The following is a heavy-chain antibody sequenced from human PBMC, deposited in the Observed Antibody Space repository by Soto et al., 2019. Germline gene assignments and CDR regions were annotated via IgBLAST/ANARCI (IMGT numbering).Heavy chain of an antibody. D-gene: IGHD6-6*01. CDR2: ISGSGGST. CDR3: AKDELRSRGYSGSPGKNWFDP. J-gene: IGHJ5*02. V-gene: IGHV3-23*01. Sequence: GGALRLSCAASWFTLSGYSINWVRQGPGEGVEWGSSISGSGGSTYYADSVKGRFTISRDNSKNTLYLQMNSLRAEDTAVYYCAKDELRSRGYSGSPGKNWFDPWGQGTLVTVSS. CDR1: WFTLSGYS.